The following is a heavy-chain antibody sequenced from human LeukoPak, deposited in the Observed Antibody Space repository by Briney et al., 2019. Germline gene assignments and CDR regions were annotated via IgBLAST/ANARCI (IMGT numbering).Heavy chain of an antibody. V-gene: IGHV4-34*01. CDR3: AIFGGYSYGSDY. CDR2: INHSGST. J-gene: IGHJ4*02. Sequence: SETLSLTCAVYGGSFSGYYWSWIRQPPGKGLEWIGEINHSGSTNYNPSLKSRVTISVDTSKNQFSLKLSSVTAADTAVYYCAIFGGYSYGSDYWGQGTLVTVSS. D-gene: IGHD5-18*01. CDR1: GGSFSGYY.